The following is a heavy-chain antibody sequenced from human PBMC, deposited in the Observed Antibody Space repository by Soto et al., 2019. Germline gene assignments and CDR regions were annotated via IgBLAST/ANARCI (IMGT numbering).Heavy chain of an antibody. D-gene: IGHD1-1*01. Sequence: GGSLRLSCAASGFTFSSYSMNWVRQAPGKGLEWVSYISSSSSTKYYPDSGKGRFTISREKAKNSLYLQMNSQRAEDTAVNDYARDLGVQEVPSDYWGQGTLVTVS. CDR2: ISSSSSTK. CDR3: ARDLGVQEVPSDY. J-gene: IGHJ4*02. V-gene: IGHV3-48*01. CDR1: GFTFSSYS.